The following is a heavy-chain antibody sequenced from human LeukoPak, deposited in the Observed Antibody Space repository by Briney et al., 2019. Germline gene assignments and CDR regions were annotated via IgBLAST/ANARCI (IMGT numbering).Heavy chain of an antibody. CDR2: MYSSGAT. D-gene: IGHD3-10*01. CDR1: GXNVGDNY. J-gene: IGHJ5*02. CDR3: AALGSHYWFDA. Sequence: TGGSLRLSCAASGXNVGDNYVSWVRQAPGKGQEWVSIMYSSGATSYADSVQGRFTISRDKSKNTLYLQMNTLTAEDTAVYFCAALGSHYWFDAWGQGTLVTVSS. V-gene: IGHV3-53*01.